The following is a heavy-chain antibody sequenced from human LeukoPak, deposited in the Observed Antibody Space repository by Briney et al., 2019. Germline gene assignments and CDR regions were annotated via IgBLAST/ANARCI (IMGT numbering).Heavy chain of an antibody. D-gene: IGHD2-15*01. V-gene: IGHV4-4*09. Sequence: SETLSLTCTVSGGSISSYYWSWIRQPPGKGLEWIGYIYTSGSTNYNPSLKSRVTISVDTSKNQFSLKLSSVTAADTAVYYCARDRGEGGWEYYMDVWGKGTTVTVSS. J-gene: IGHJ6*03. CDR2: IYTSGST. CDR1: GGSISSYY. CDR3: ARDRGEGGWEYYMDV.